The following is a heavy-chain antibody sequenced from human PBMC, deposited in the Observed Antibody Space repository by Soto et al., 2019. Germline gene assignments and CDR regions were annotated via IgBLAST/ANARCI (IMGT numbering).Heavy chain of an antibody. CDR2: IYNSGGS. CDR3: VGTGTTDDY. D-gene: IGHD4-17*01. J-gene: IGHJ4*02. Sequence: QVQLQESGPGLVKPSQTLSLTCSVSGASVRSGDYYWSSIRQAPGKGLEWIGYIYNSGGSYYNPSLKERLTISIDTSKSQFSLKLNSVTAADTAIYYCVGTGTTDDYWGRGTLVTVSS. V-gene: IGHV4-30-4*01. CDR1: GASVRSGDYY.